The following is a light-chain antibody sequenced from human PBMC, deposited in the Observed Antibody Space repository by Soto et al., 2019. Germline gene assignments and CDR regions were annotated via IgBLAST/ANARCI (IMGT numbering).Light chain of an antibody. CDR3: QQSDSTPFT. Sequence: DLQMTQSPSSLSASVGDRVTITCRASQSISSYLNWYQQKPGKAPKLLSYAASSLQSVVPSRFSGGGSGTDYTLTISSLQSEDFATYYCQQSDSTPFTFGQGTKLEIK. CDR2: AAS. V-gene: IGKV1-39*01. CDR1: QSISSY. J-gene: IGKJ2*01.